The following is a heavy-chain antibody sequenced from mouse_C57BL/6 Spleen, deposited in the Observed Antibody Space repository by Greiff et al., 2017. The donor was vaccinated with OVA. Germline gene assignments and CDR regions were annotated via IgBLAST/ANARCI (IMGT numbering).Heavy chain of an antibody. CDR2: ISDGGSYT. J-gene: IGHJ1*03. D-gene: IGHD1-1*01. CDR1: GFTFSSYA. Sequence: EVQRVESGGGLVKPGGSLKLSCAASGFTFSSYAMSWVRQTPEKRLEWVATISDGGSYTSYPDNVKGRFTISRDNAMNNLYLQMSHLKSEDTAMYYCARVEGLFITTVVRYFDVWGTGTTVTVSS. CDR3: ARVEGLFITTVVRYFDV. V-gene: IGHV5-4*01.